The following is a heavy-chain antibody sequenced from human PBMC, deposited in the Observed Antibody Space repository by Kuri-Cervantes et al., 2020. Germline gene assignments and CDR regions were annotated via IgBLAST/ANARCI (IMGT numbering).Heavy chain of an antibody. CDR2: ISSSSSYI. Sequence: GGSLRLSCAASGFTFSSYSINWVRQAPGKGLEWVSSISSSSSYIYYADSVKGRFTISRDNAKNSLYLQMNSLRTEDTAVYYCARDLPIAVAAHWFDPWGQGTLVTVSS. V-gene: IGHV3-21*01. D-gene: IGHD6-19*01. J-gene: IGHJ5*02. CDR3: ARDLPIAVAAHWFDP. CDR1: GFTFSSYS.